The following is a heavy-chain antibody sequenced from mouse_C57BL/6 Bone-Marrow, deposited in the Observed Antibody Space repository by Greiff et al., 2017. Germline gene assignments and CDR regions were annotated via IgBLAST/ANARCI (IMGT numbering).Heavy chain of an antibody. CDR1: GFSLTSYG. CDR2: IWGVGST. V-gene: IGHV2-6*01. D-gene: IGHD3-1*01. Sequence: VMLVESGPGLVAPSQSLSITCTVSGFSLTSYGVDWVRQSPGKGLEWLGVIWGVGSTNYNSALKSRLSISKDNSKSQVFLKMNSLQTDDTAMYYCASSLGGAMDYWGQGTSVTVSS. J-gene: IGHJ4*01. CDR3: ASSLGGAMDY.